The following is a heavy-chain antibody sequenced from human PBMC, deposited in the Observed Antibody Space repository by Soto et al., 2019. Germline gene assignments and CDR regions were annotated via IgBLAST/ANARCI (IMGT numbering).Heavy chain of an antibody. CDR2: ISWNSGSS. Sequence: EVQLVESGGGLVRPGRSLRLSCAASGFRFDDYAMHWVRQPPGKGLEWVSGISWNSGSSDYADSVKGRFTISRDNAKNSLQLQMNSLRAEDTALYYCAKDLEDGDRHTYWYFDLWGRGTPVTVSS. CDR3: AKDLEDGDRHTYWYFDL. J-gene: IGHJ2*01. CDR1: GFRFDDYA. V-gene: IGHV3-9*01. D-gene: IGHD4-17*01.